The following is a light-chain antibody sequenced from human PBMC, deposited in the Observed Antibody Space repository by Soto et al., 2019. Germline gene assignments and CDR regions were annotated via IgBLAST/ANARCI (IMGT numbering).Light chain of an antibody. CDR1: SGHTKYA. CDR2: LNGDGSL. V-gene: IGLV4-69*01. J-gene: IGLJ3*02. Sequence: QLVLTQSPSVSASLGASVKFSCTLSSGHTKYAIAWHQQQPKRGPRFLMKLNGDGSLSKGDGIPDRFSGSSSGAERYLTISRLQSEDEADYYCQTWDSGPWVSGGGTKLTVL. CDR3: QTWDSGPWV.